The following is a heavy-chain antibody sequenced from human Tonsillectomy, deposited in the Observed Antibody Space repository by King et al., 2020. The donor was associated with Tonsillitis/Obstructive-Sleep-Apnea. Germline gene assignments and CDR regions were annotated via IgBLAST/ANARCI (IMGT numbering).Heavy chain of an antibody. CDR1: GFTFSGSA. V-gene: IGHV3-73*02. D-gene: IGHD6-13*01. Sequence: VQLVESGGGLVQPGGSLKLSCAASGFTFSGSAMHWVRQASGKGLEWVGRIRSKANRYSTAYAASVKGRFTISRDDSKNTAYLQMNSLKTEDTAVYYCTGSIAAAGFDYWGQGTLVTVSS. J-gene: IGHJ4*02. CDR3: TGSIAAAGFDY. CDR2: IRSKANRYST.